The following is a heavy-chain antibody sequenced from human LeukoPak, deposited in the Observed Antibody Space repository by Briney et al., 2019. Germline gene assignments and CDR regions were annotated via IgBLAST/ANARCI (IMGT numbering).Heavy chain of an antibody. D-gene: IGHD4-11*01. J-gene: IGHJ4*02. CDR3: ARDSLDYHIDY. Sequence: ASVKVSCKASRYTLTSYGISWVRQAPGKGVEWMGWINDYNGITNYAPKLQGRVTMTTDTSTSTAYMELRSVRSDDTAVYYCARDSLDYHIDYWGQGTLVTVCS. CDR2: INDYNGIT. CDR1: RYTLTSYG. V-gene: IGHV1-18*01.